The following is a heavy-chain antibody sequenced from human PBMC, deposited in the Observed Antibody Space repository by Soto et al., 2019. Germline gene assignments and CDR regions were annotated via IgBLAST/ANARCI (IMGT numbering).Heavy chain of an antibody. D-gene: IGHD2-2*01. CDR2: INPSGGST. Sequence: ASVKVSCKASGYTFTSYYMHWVRQAPGQGLEWMGIINPSGGSTNYAQKFQGRVTMTRDTSTSTVYMELRSLRSDDTAVYYCARAGNIVVVPAAMGIDYWGQGTLVTVSS. V-gene: IGHV1-46*01. J-gene: IGHJ4*02. CDR3: ARAGNIVVVPAAMGIDY. CDR1: GYTFTSYY.